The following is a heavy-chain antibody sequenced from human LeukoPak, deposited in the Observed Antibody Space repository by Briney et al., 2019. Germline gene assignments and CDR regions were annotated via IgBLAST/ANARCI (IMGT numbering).Heavy chain of an antibody. CDR1: GGSISSHY. CDR3: ARARYDSSAGGCWFDP. J-gene: IGHJ5*02. V-gene: IGHV4-59*11. D-gene: IGHD3-22*01. Sequence: SETLSLTCTVSGGSISSHYWSWIRQPPGKGLEWTGYIYYSGSTNYNPSLKSRVTISVDTSKNQFSLKLSSVTAADTAVYYCARARYDSSAGGCWFDPWGRGTLVTVSS. CDR2: IYYSGST.